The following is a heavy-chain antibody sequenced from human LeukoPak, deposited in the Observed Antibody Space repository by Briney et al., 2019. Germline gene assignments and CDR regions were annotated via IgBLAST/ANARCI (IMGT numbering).Heavy chain of an antibody. CDR2: ISYDGSNK. V-gene: IGHV3-30*04. CDR1: GFTFSSYA. D-gene: IGHD4-17*01. CDR3: ARYGDYDYYYYMDV. J-gene: IGHJ6*03. Sequence: GGSLRLSCAASGFTFSSYAMHWVRQAPGKGLEWVAVISYDGSNKYYADSVKGRFTISRDNAKNSLYLQMNSLRAEDTALYYCARYGDYDYYYYMDVWGKGTTVTVSS.